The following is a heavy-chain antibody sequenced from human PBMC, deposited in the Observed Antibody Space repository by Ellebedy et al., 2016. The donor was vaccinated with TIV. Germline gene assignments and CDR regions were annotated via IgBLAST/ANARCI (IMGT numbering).Heavy chain of an antibody. Sequence: GSLRLSCTVSSGSITTYYWTWIRQPPGKGLEWIGYIYYSGDTNYNPSLKSRVTLSVDTSENQLSLKLTSVTAADTAVYYCASVAAFQRGLNWYFDLWGRGTLVTVFS. V-gene: IGHV4-59*01. CDR3: ASVAAFQRGLNWYFDL. CDR1: SGSITTYY. J-gene: IGHJ2*01. D-gene: IGHD6-19*01. CDR2: IYYSGDT.